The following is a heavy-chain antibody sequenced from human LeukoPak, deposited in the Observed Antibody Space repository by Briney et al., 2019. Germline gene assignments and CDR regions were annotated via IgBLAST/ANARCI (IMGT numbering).Heavy chain of an antibody. J-gene: IGHJ1*01. D-gene: IGHD3-10*01. Sequence: SETLSLTCTVSGGSISSYYWSWIRQPPGKGLEWIGYIYYSGSTNYNPSLKSRVTISVDTSKNQFSLKLSSVTAADTAVYYCARVRGLLWFGEFQHWGQGTLVTVSS. V-gene: IGHV4-59*01. CDR2: IYYSGST. CDR3: ARVRGLLWFGEFQH. CDR1: GGSISSYY.